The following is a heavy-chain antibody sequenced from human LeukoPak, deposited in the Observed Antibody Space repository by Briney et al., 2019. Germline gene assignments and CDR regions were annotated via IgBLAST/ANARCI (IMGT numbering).Heavy chain of an antibody. J-gene: IGHJ1*01. D-gene: IGHD6-6*01. Sequence: PGGSLRLSCAASGFSVSNNYMSWVRQAPGKGLEWVTVIYSGGSTFYADSVKGRFTISRDNSKKTLYFQMNRLRAEDTTVYYCASDSSSPEYFQHWGQSTLVTVS. CDR2: IYSGGST. CDR1: GFSVSNNY. CDR3: ASDSSSPEYFQH. V-gene: IGHV3-66*01.